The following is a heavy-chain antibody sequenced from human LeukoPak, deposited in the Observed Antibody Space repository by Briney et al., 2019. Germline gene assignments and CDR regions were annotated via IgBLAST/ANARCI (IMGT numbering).Heavy chain of an antibody. V-gene: IGHV1-24*01. CDR2: FDPEDGET. CDR1: GYTLTDLS. D-gene: IGHD5-12*01. CDR3: ATVRGGYEYSFDY. J-gene: IGHJ4*02. Sequence: GASVKVSCKVSGYTLTDLSMHWVRQAPGKGLEWMGGFDPEDGETIYAQKFQGRVTMTEDTSTDTAYMELSSLRSEDTAVYDCATVRGGYEYSFDYWGQGTLVTVSS.